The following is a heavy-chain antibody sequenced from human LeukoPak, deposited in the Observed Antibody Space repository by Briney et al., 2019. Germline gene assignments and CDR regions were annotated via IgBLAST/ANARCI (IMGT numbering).Heavy chain of an antibody. CDR2: IYYSGST. CDR1: GGSISSGSCH. V-gene: IGHV4-39*07. CDR3: ARFRGDSALVGNY. D-gene: IGHD5-18*01. J-gene: IGHJ4*02. Sequence: SETLSLTCTVSGGSISSGSCHWGWTRQPPGKGLEWIGSIYYSGSTYYNPSLKSRVTISVDTSKNQFSLELTSVTAADTAVYYCARFRGDSALVGNYWGQGTLVTVSS.